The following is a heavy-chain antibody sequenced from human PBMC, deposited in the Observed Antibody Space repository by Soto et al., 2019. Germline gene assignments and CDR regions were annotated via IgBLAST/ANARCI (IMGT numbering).Heavy chain of an antibody. CDR2: INQDGSEK. J-gene: IGHJ4*02. V-gene: IGHV3-7*01. CDR1: GFTFSTYW. Sequence: GGSLRLSCAASGFTFSTYWMDWVRQTPGKGLEWVANINQDGSEKNYVDSVKGRFTNSRDNAQNTLYLQMNSLTAEDSALYYCSRSLDSWGQGTLVNVSS. CDR3: SRSLDS.